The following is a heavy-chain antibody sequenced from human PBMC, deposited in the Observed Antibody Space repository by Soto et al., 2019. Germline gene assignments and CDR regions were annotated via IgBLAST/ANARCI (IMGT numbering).Heavy chain of an antibody. D-gene: IGHD6-13*01. CDR3: AGPGYSNSWYEDYFDY. V-gene: IGHV3-73*02. CDR2: IRSKANNFAT. J-gene: IGHJ4*02. Sequence: EVQLVESGGGLVQPGGSLKLSCVASGFSFSAAAMHWVRQASGKGVEWVGRIRSKANNFATAYAASVNGRFTISRDDSKTTAYRQMNSLKTEDTAVYFCAGPGYSNSWYEDYFDYWGQGTLVTVSS. CDR1: GFSFSAAA.